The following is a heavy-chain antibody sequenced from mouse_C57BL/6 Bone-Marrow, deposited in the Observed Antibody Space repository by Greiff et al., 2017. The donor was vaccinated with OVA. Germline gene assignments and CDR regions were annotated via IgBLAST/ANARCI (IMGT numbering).Heavy chain of an antibody. CDR1: GYSFTGYY. Sequence: EVQLQQSGPELVKPGASVKISCKASGYSFTGYYMNWVKQSPEKSLEWIGEINPSTGGTTYNQKFKAKATLTVDKSPSTAYMQLKSLTSEDSAVYYCARYYYYGSPPFAYWGQGTLVTVSA. D-gene: IGHD1-1*01. J-gene: IGHJ3*01. CDR3: ARYYYYGSPPFAY. V-gene: IGHV1-42*01. CDR2: INPSTGGT.